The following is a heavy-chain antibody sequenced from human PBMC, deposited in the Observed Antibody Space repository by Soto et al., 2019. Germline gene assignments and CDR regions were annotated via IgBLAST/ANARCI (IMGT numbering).Heavy chain of an antibody. J-gene: IGHJ5*01. CDR1: GDSISNLDYF. CDR2: IYKSATT. D-gene: IGHD2-15*01. Sequence: PSETLSLTCSVSGDSISNLDYFWAWIRQPPGQALEYIGYIYKSATTYYNPSFESRVAISLDTPKSQFSLNVTSVTAADTAVYFCARGRYCLTGRCFPNWFDSWGQGTLVTVSS. CDR3: ARGRYCLTGRCFPNWFDS. V-gene: IGHV4-30-4*08.